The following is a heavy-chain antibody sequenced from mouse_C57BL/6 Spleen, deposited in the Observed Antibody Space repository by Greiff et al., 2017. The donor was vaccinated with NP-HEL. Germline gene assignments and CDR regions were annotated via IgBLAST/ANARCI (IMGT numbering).Heavy chain of an antibody. CDR2: IWSGGST. V-gene: IGHV2-2*01. D-gene: IGHD2-10*01. CDR1: GFSLTSYG. J-gene: IGHJ3*01. CDR3: ARNNPTFAY. Sequence: QVHVKQSGPGLVQPSQSLSITCTVSGFSLTSYGVHWVRQSPGKGLKWLGVIWSGGSTDYNAAFISRLSISKDNSKSQVFFKMNSLQADDTAIYYCARNNPTFAYWGQGTLVTVSA.